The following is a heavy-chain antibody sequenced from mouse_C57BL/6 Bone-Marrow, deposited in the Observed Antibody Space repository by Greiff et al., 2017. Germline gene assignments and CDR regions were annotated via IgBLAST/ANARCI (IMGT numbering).Heavy chain of an antibody. V-gene: IGHV14-4*01. Sequence: VQLKQSGAELVRPGASVTLSCTASGFNIKDDYMHWVKQRPEQGLEWIGWIDPENGDTEYASKFQGKATITADTSSNTAYLQLSSLTSEDTAVYYCTTYYVAMDYWGQGTSVTVSS. D-gene: IGHD1-1*01. CDR1: GFNIKDDY. J-gene: IGHJ4*01. CDR2: IDPENGDT. CDR3: TTYYVAMDY.